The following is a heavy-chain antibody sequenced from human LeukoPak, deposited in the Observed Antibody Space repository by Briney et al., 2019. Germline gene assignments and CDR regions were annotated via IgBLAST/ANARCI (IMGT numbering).Heavy chain of an antibody. CDR3: ARAPYYGSGSYYSAFDI. D-gene: IGHD3-10*01. CDR1: GYTFTSYG. CDR2: ISAYNGNT. V-gene: IGHV1-18*01. J-gene: IGHJ3*02. Sequence: ASVKVSCKASGYTFTSYGISWVRQAPGQGLEWMGWISAYNGNTNYAQKLQGRVTMTTDTSTSTAYMELRSLRSDDTAVYYCARAPYYGSGSYYSAFDIWGQGTMVTVSS.